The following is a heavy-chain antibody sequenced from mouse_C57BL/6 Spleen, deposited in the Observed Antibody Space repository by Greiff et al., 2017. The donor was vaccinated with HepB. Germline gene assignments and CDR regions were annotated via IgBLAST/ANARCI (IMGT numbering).Heavy chain of an antibody. V-gene: IGHV1-64*01. J-gene: IGHJ1*03. CDR2: IHPNSGST. Sequence: VQLQQPGAELVKPGASVKLSCKASGYTFTSYWMHWVKQRPGQGLEWIGMIHPNSGSTNYNEKFKSKATLTVDKSSSTAYMQLSSLTSEDSAVYYCARGGGNYGVVHWYFDVWGTGTTVTVSS. CDR1: GYTFTSYW. D-gene: IGHD2-1*01. CDR3: ARGGGNYGVVHWYFDV.